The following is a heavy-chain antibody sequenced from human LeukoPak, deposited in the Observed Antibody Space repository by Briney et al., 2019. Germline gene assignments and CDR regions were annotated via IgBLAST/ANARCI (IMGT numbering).Heavy chain of an antibody. Sequence: PGRSLRLSCAASGFSFSSSSMHWVRQTPGKRLEWVALISFDGSNRYSADSVKGRFTISRDNSKNTLYLQMNSLRIEDTAVYYCARPIVGYDYFDSWGQGTLVTVSS. CDR2: ISFDGSNR. CDR3: ARPIVGYDYFDS. V-gene: IGHV3-30*04. CDR1: GFSFSSSS. J-gene: IGHJ4*02. D-gene: IGHD5-12*01.